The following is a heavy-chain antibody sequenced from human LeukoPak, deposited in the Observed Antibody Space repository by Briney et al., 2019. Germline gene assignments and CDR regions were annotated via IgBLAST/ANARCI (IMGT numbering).Heavy chain of an antibody. CDR3: ARARGYSGYAYFDY. Sequence: ASVKVSCKASGYTFTNYGISWVRQAPGQGLEWMGWISAYNGNTNYAQKLQGRVTMTTDTSTSTAYMELRSLRSDDTAVYYCARARGYSGYAYFDYWGQGTLVTVSS. J-gene: IGHJ4*02. V-gene: IGHV1-18*01. D-gene: IGHD5-12*01. CDR2: ISAYNGNT. CDR1: GYTFTNYG.